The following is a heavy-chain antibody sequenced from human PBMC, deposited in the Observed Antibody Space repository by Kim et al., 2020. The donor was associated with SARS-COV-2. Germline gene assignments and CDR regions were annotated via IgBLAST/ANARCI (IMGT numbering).Heavy chain of an antibody. J-gene: IGHJ5*02. CDR3: AKPIAVAGTGGFDP. V-gene: IGHV3-74*01. D-gene: IGHD6-19*01. Sequence: AESVKGPFTISRANAKNTLYLQMNSLRVEDTAVYYCAKPIAVAGTGGFDPWGQGTLVTVSS.